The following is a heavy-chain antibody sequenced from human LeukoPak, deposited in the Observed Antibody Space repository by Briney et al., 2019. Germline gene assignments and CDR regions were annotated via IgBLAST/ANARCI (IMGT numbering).Heavy chain of an antibody. V-gene: IGHV1-18*01. CDR2: ISAYNGNT. J-gene: IGHJ5*02. Sequence: ASVKVSCKASGYTFTTYGISWVRQAPGQRLEWMGWISAYNGNTNYAQKLQGRVTMTTDTSTSTAYMELRSLRSDDTAVYYCARDREAARPGWFDPWGQGTLVTVYS. CDR3: ARDREAARPGWFDP. D-gene: IGHD6-6*01. CDR1: GYTFTTYG.